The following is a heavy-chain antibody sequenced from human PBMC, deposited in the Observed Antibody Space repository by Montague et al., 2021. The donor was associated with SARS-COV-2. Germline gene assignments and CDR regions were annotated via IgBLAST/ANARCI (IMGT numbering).Heavy chain of an antibody. CDR1: GFFFGGYW. Sequence: SLRLSCAASGFFFGGYWMSWVRQAPGKGLERVANIRQDANEKYYVDSVRGRFTISRDNGKNSVYLQMNSLRAEDTAVYFCARDEKEQQLRYFDLWGRGTLVTVSS. CDR2: IRQDANEK. CDR3: ARDEKEQQLRYFDL. J-gene: IGHJ2*01. V-gene: IGHV3-7*01. D-gene: IGHD6-13*01.